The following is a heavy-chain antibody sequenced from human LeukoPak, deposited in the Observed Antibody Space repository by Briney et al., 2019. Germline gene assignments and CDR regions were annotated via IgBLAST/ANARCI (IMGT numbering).Heavy chain of an antibody. Sequence: SVKVSCKASGGTFSSYAISWVRQAPGQGLEWMGGIIPIFGTANYAQKFQGRVTITADKSTSTAYMELSSLRSEDTAVYYCARGGDILTGYDAFDIWGQGTMVTVSS. CDR2: IIPIFGTA. CDR1: GGTFSSYA. CDR3: ARGGDILTGYDAFDI. D-gene: IGHD3-9*01. J-gene: IGHJ3*02. V-gene: IGHV1-69*06.